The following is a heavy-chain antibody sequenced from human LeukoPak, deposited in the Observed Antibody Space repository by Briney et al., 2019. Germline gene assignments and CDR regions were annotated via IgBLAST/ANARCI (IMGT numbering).Heavy chain of an antibody. Sequence: PSETLSLTCTVSGSSISNNNYYWGWIRQPPGKGLEWIGSIYYSGSTYYNSSLKSRVTISVDTPKNQFSLKLSSVTAADTAVYYCARRGGSGRSFDYWGQGTLVTVSS. CDR1: GSSISNNNYY. V-gene: IGHV4-39*01. CDR3: ARRGGSGRSFDY. CDR2: IYYSGST. D-gene: IGHD3-10*01. J-gene: IGHJ4*02.